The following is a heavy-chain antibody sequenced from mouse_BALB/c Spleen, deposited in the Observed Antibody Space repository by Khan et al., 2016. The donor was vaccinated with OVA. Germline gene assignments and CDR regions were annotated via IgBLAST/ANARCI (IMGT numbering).Heavy chain of an antibody. V-gene: IGHV1-4*01. CDR3: ARDGAYYRNDGWFAY. J-gene: IGHJ3*01. CDR2: INPSSGYT. CDR1: GYTFTSYT. D-gene: IGHD2-14*01. Sequence: QVQLKQSGAELARPGASVKMSCKASGYTFTSYTIHWIKQRPGQGLEWIGYINPSSGYTNSNQKFKDKATLTADKSSTTAYMQLSSLTSDDSAVYYCARDGAYYRNDGWFAYWGQGTLGTVAA.